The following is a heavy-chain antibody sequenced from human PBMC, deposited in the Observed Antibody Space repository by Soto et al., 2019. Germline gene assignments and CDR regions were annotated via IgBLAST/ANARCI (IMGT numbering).Heavy chain of an antibody. V-gene: IGHV1-69*13. J-gene: IGHJ4*02. CDR2: IIPIFGTA. Sequence: GASVKVSCKASGGTFSSYAISWVRQAPGQGLEWMGGIIPIFGTANYAQKFQGRVTITAGESTSTAYMELSSLRSEDTAVYYCAMGTRAAAGMYDYWGQGTLVTVSS. CDR3: AMGTRAAAGMYDY. D-gene: IGHD6-13*01. CDR1: GGTFSSYA.